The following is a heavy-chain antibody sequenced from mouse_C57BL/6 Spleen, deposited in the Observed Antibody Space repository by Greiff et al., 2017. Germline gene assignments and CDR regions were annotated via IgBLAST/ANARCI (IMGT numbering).Heavy chain of an antibody. CDR3: ASDYSNSAWFAY. CDR1: GYTFTSYW. J-gene: IGHJ3*01. CDR2: IHPNSGST. D-gene: IGHD2-5*01. V-gene: IGHV1-64*01. Sequence: QVQLQQPGAELVKPGASVKLSCKASGYTFTSYWMHWVKQRPGQGLEWIGMIHPNSGSTNYNEKFKSKATLTVDKSSSTAYMQLSSLTSEDSAVYYCASDYSNSAWFAYWGEETLVTVSA.